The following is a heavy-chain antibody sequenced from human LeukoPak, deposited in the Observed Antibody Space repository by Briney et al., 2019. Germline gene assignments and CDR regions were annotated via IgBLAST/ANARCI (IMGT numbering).Heavy chain of an antibody. CDR2: INHSGST. Sequence: PSETLSLTCAVYGGSFSGYDWSWIRQPPGKGLEWIGEINHSGSTNYNPSLKSRVTISVDTSKNQFSLKLSSVTAADTAVYYCARGKKDSSGYYYNDYWGQGTLVTVSS. V-gene: IGHV4-34*01. D-gene: IGHD3-22*01. J-gene: IGHJ4*02. CDR1: GGSFSGYD. CDR3: ARGKKDSSGYYYNDY.